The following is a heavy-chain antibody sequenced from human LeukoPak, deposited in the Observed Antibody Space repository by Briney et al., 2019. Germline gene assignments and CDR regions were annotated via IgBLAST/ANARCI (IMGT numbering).Heavy chain of an antibody. CDR1: GFTFSSYA. Sequence: GGSLRLSCAASGFTFSSYAMSWVCQAPGKGLEWVSGISGRDSTTYYADSVKGRFTISRENSKNTLYLQMNSLRAEDTAVYYCARGPSGYHNTGGQGTLVTVSS. CDR3: ARGPSGYHNT. D-gene: IGHD5-12*01. V-gene: IGHV3-23*01. J-gene: IGHJ4*02. CDR2: ISGRDSTT.